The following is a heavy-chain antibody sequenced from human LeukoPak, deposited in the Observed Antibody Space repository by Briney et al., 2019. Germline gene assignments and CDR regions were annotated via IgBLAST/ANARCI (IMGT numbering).Heavy chain of an antibody. J-gene: IGHJ4*02. CDR3: ARDLEMSTSF. CDR1: GHTLTNYA. V-gene: IGHV1-18*01. D-gene: IGHD5-24*01. CDR2: ISAYSGDT. Sequence: ASVEVSCKASGHTLTNYAITWVRQAPGQGLEWVGWISAYSGDTRYGQNLQGRVSMTTDTSTSTAYMELRSLRPDDTAVYYCARDLEMSTSFWGQGTLVTVSS.